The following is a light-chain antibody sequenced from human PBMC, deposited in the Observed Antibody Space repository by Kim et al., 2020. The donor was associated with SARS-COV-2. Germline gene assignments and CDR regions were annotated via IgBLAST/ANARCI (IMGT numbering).Light chain of an antibody. V-gene: IGLV3-1*01. CDR2: QDS. J-gene: IGLJ2*01. CDR1: KLGDKY. Sequence: VSPRQTASITGSGDKLGDKYACWYQQKPGQSPILVIYQDSKRPSGIPERFSGSNSGNTATLTISGTQAMDEAAYYCQAWDSSNVVFGGGTQLTVL. CDR3: QAWDSSNVV.